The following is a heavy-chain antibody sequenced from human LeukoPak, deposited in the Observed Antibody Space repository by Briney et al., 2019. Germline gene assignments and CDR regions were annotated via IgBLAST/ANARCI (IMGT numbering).Heavy chain of an antibody. V-gene: IGHV3-74*01. D-gene: IGHD6-19*01. CDR3: ARDWGRRYSSGWYGDFDY. J-gene: IGHJ4*02. CDR2: INSDGSST. Sequence: GGSLRLSCAASGFTFSSYWMHWVRQAPGKGLVWVSRINSDGSSTSYADSVKGRFTISRDNSKNTLYLQMNSLRPEDTAVYYCARDWGRRYSSGWYGDFDYWGQGTLVTVSS. CDR1: GFTFSSYW.